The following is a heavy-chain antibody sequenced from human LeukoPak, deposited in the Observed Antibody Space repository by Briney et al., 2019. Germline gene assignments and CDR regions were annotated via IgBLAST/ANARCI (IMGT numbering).Heavy chain of an antibody. CDR1: GFTFTGYY. CDR2: MNPNSGNT. Sequence: ASVKVSCKASGFTFTGYYMYWVRQAPGQGLEWMGWMNPNSGNTGYAQKFQGRVTMTRNTSISTAYMELSSLRSEDTAVYYCARGYSGYDWDYWGQGTLVTVSS. J-gene: IGHJ4*02. D-gene: IGHD5-12*01. V-gene: IGHV1-8*02. CDR3: ARGYSGYDWDY.